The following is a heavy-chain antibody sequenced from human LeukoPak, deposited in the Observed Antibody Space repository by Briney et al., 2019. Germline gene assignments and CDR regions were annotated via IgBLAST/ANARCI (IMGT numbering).Heavy chain of an antibody. J-gene: IGHJ4*02. CDR2: ISYDEKNK. Sequence: AGRSLRLSCGASGFTFKTYGMHWVRQAPGKGLDWLAVISYDEKNKYYADSVKGRFTISRDNSKNILFLQMSNLRIEDTAVYYCAKGAVYCTSPKYPTGSAPSCFDGWGQGTLVTVSP. CDR3: AKGAVYCTSPKYPTGSAPSCFDG. D-gene: IGHD2-2*01. CDR1: GFTFKTYG. V-gene: IGHV3-30*18.